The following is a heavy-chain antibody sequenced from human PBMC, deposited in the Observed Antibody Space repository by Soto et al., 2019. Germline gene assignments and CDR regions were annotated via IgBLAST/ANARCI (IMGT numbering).Heavy chain of an antibody. CDR1: GFTVSSNY. CDR3: ARESGSSWYDYFDY. V-gene: IGHV3-53*01. Sequence: GGSLRLSCAASGFTVSSNYMSWVRQAPGKGLEWVSVIYSGGSTYYADSVKGRFTISRDNSKNTLYLQMNSLRAEDTAVYYCARESGSSWYDYFDYWGQGTLVPVSS. CDR2: IYSGGST. J-gene: IGHJ4*02. D-gene: IGHD6-13*01.